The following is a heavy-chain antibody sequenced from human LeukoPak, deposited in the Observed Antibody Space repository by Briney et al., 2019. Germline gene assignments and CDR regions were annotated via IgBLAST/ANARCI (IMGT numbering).Heavy chain of an antibody. D-gene: IGHD3-22*01. CDR2: IYYSGST. J-gene: IGHJ6*03. CDR1: GGSISSHY. Sequence: SETLSLTCTVSGGSISSHYWSWIRQPPGKGLEWIGYIYYSGSTNYNPSLKSRVTISVDTSKNQFSLKLSSVTAADTAVYYCARSPYDSSGYYRYYYYYMDVSGKGTTVTASS. CDR3: ARSPYDSSGYYRYYYYYMDV. V-gene: IGHV4-59*11.